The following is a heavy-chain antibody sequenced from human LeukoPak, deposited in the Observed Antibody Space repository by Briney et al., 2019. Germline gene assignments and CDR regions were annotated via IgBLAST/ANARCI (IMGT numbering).Heavy chain of an antibody. D-gene: IGHD1-26*01. CDR3: ARVRGAVDALGWFDP. J-gene: IGHJ5*02. V-gene: IGHV4-59*01. CDR2: ISHIVSS. Sequence: PSETLSLTCAVSGGSITSDYWSWLRQPPGKRREWLGFISHIVSSNYNPSLKTRVPMSVDTSKTHFSLRLSSVTAADTAIYYCARVRGAVDALGWFDPWGQGTLVTVSS. CDR1: GGSITSDY.